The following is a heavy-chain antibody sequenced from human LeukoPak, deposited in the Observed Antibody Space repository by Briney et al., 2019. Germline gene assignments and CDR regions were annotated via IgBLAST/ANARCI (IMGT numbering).Heavy chain of an antibody. CDR1: GFTFTKCA. D-gene: IGHD2-15*01. V-gene: IGHV3-23*01. J-gene: IGHJ4*02. CDR2: LSSGGGP. CDR3: ARQLGYCSDGTCYFDH. Sequence: GGSLRLSCVASGFTFTKCAMSWVRQAPGKGLEFVSALSSGGGPHYADSVKGRFIISRENSGNTLYLQMNSLRGEDSATYYCARQLGYCSDGTCYFDHWGQGTLATVSS.